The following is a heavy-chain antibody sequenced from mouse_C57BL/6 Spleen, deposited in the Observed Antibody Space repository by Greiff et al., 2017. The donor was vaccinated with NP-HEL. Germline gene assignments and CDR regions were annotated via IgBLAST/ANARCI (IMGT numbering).Heavy chain of an antibody. CDR3: TRSYGSPYWYFDV. J-gene: IGHJ1*03. CDR2: IDPETGGT. V-gene: IGHV1-15*01. Sequence: QVQLQQSGAELVRPGASVTLSCKASGYTFTDYEMHWVKQTPVHGLEWIGAIDPETGGTAYNQKFKGKAILTADKSSSTAYMELRSLTSEDSAVYYCTRSYGSPYWYFDVWGTGTTVTVSS. CDR1: GYTFTDYE. D-gene: IGHD1-1*01.